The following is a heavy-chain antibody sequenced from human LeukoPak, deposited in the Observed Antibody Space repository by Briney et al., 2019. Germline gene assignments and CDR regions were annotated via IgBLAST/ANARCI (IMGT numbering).Heavy chain of an antibody. D-gene: IGHD3-22*01. V-gene: IGHV3-21*01. CDR3: ARDISYYDSSGPLDY. J-gene: IGHJ4*02. Sequence: ASVKVSCKASGFTFSSYSMNWVRQAPGKGLEWVSSISSSSSYIYYADSVKGRFTISRDNAKNSLYLQMNSLRAEDTAVYYCARDISYYDSSGPLDYWGQGTLVTVSS. CDR1: GFTFSSYS. CDR2: ISSSSSYI.